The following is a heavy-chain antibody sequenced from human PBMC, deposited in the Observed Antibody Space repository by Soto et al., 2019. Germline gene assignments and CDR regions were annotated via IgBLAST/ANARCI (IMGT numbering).Heavy chain of an antibody. J-gene: IGHJ4*02. CDR1: GYTFPTYG. D-gene: IGHD4-17*01. Sequence: ASVKVSCKASGYTFPTYGLSWVRQAPGQGLEWMGWISAYNGDTNYAQKFQGRVTMATDTSTSTAYMELRSLRSDDTAVYYCARDDYGGNSGLDYWGQGTLVTVSS. CDR2: ISAYNGDT. V-gene: IGHV1-18*01. CDR3: ARDDYGGNSGLDY.